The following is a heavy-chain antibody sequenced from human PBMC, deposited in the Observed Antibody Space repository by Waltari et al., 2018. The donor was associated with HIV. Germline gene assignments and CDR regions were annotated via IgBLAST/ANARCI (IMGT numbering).Heavy chain of an antibody. D-gene: IGHD2-8*01. CDR2: ISTSSRYI. CDR1: GFTFSSYS. J-gene: IGHJ6*02. CDR3: AREGFCSNGVCSHYYGMDV. Sequence: EVQLVESGGGLVKPGGSLRLSCAASGFTFSSYSMNWVSQAPGKGLEWISSISTSSRYIYYADSLKGRFNISRDNAKNSLYLQMNSLRAEDTAVYYCAREGFCSNGVCSHYYGMDVWGQGTTVTVSS. V-gene: IGHV3-21*01.